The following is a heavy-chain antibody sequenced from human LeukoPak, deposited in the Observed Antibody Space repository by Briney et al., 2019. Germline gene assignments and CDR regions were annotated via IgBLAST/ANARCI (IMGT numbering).Heavy chain of an antibody. J-gene: IGHJ4*02. CDR1: GFTFSSYG. CDR2: ISYDGSNK. Sequence: GRSLRLSCAASGFTFSSYGMHWVRQAPGKGLEWVAVISYDGSNKYYADSVKGRFTISRDNSKNTLYLQMNSLRAEDTAVYYCAKDVAAYYYDSSGYYARRGFDGHYFDYWGQGTLVTVSS. V-gene: IGHV3-30*18. CDR3: AKDVAAYYYDSSGYYARRGFDGHYFDY. D-gene: IGHD3-22*01.